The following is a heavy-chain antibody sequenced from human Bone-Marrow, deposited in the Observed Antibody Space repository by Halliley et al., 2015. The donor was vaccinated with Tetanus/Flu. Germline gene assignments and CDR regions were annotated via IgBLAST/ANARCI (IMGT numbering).Heavy chain of an antibody. CDR3: AKGIRKRDDSGSRKNKDNYYYGLHV. Sequence: SLRLSCAASGFTFDDYAMHWVRQAPGKGLEWVSGISWSSDFAGYAGSVKGRFTISRDNAKKSLYLQMNSLGAEDTALYFCAKGIRKRDDSGSRKNKDNYYYGLHVWGQGTTVTVSS. J-gene: IGHJ6*02. CDR1: GFTFDDYA. V-gene: IGHV3-9*01. D-gene: IGHD3-10*01. CDR2: ISWSSDFA.